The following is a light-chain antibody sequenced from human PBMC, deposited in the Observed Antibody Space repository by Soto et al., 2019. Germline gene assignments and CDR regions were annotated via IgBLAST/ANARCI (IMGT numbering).Light chain of an antibody. V-gene: IGKV3-15*01. Sequence: MTQSPSSLPASVADRVTITCRASQSVNTNFAWYQQKPGQAPRLLIYGASTRATGIPARFSGSGSGTEFTLTISSLQSEDFAVYYCQQYNNWPSWTFGQGTKVEIK. CDR1: QSVNTN. CDR3: QQYNNWPSWT. CDR2: GAS. J-gene: IGKJ1*01.